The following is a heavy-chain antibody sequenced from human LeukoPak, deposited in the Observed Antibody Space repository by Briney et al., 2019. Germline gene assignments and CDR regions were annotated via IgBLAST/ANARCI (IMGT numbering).Heavy chain of an antibody. CDR2: IYSGGST. V-gene: IGHV3-66*02. CDR1: GFTVSSNY. D-gene: IGHD5-18*01. J-gene: IGHJ6*03. Sequence: PGGSLRLSCAASGFTVSSNYMSWVRQAPGKGLEWVSVIYSGGSTYYADSVNGRFTISRDNSKNTLYLQMNSLRAEDTAVYYCARDLRGYSYGYFSYMDVWGRGTTVTVSS. CDR3: ARDLRGYSYGYFSYMDV.